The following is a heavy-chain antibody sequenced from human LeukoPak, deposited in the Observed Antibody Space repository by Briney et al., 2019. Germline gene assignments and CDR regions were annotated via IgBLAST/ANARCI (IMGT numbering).Heavy chain of an antibody. V-gene: IGHV3-15*01. CDR1: GFAFNAW. Sequence: PGGSLRLSCTASGFAFNAWMSWVRQVPGKGLEWFGRIKSKANGGTTDHAAPVKGRFTISRDDSKSTLYLQMNSLKTEDTAVYYCTYYYDSSTYYHVDYWGQGTLVTVSS. CDR3: TYYYDSSTYYHVDY. D-gene: IGHD3-22*01. CDR2: IKSKANGGTT. J-gene: IGHJ4*02.